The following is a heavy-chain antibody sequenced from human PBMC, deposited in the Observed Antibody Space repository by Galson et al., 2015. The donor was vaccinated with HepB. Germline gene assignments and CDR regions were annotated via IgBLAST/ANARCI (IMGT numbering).Heavy chain of an antibody. V-gene: IGHV3-23*01. CDR3: AKDLWGSYSDDAFDI. CDR1: GFTFSSYA. Sequence: SLRLSCAASGFTFSSYAMSWVRQAPGKRLEWVSAISGSGGSTYYADSVKGRFTISRDNSKNTLYLQMDSLRAEDTAVYYCAKDLWGSYSDDAFDIWGQGTMVTVSS. J-gene: IGHJ3*02. D-gene: IGHD1-26*01. CDR2: ISGSGGST.